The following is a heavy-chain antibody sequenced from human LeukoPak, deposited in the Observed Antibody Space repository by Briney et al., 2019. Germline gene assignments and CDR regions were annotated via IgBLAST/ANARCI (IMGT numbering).Heavy chain of an antibody. D-gene: IGHD5-24*01. CDR1: GFTFSTYW. CDR3: ARETPRRGETRDGYR. Sequence: PGGSLRLSCAASGFTFSTYWMGWVRQAPGKGLECLANIKQDGSETYYADSVKGRFTISRDNAKNSLYLQMNSLRAEDTAVYYCARETPRRGETRDGYRWGQGTLVTVSS. J-gene: IGHJ4*02. V-gene: IGHV3-7*01. CDR2: IKQDGSET.